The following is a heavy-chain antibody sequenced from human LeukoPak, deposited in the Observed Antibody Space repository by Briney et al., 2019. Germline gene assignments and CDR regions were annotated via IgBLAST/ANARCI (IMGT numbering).Heavy chain of an antibody. D-gene: IGHD2-2*01. CDR1: GYSISSSYY. CDR2: IYHSGST. J-gene: IGHJ5*02. V-gene: IGHV4-38-2*02. CDR3: ARDTLNGIVVVPAAIWAIGGKWFDP. Sequence: PSETLSLTCSVSGYSISSSYYWDWIRQSPGKGLEWIGSIYHSGSTYYNPSMKSRVTISVDTSKNQFSLKLSSVTAADTAVYYCARDTLNGIVVVPAAIWAIGGKWFDPWGQGTLVTVSS.